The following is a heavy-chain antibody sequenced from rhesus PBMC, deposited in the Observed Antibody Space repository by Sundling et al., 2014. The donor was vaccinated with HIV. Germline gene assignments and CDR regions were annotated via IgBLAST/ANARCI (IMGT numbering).Heavy chain of an antibody. J-gene: IGHJ4*01. Sequence: QVQVQESGPGLVKPSETLSLTCTVSGASISSFWWSWIRQPPGKGLEWIGRVSGNTGSTDYSPSLKSRVTISTDTSKKQFSLNLSSVTAADTAVYYCARGYSGSWKMDFDYWGQGVLVTVSS. CDR2: VSGNTGST. D-gene: IGHD6-25*01. V-gene: IGHV4-173*01. CDR3: ARGYSGSWKMDFDY. CDR1: GASISSFW.